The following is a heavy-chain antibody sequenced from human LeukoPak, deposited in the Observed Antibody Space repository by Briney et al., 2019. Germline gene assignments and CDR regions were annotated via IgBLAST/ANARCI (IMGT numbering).Heavy chain of an antibody. D-gene: IGHD1-14*01. CDR3: VRENPVWYYYGMDV. Sequence: SETLSLTCTVSGGSISSYYWSWIRQPPGKGLEWIGYIYYSGSTNYNPSLKSRVTISVDTSKNQFSLKLSTVTAADTAVYYCVRENPVWYYYGMDVWGQGTTVTVSS. V-gene: IGHV4-59*01. CDR2: IYYSGST. J-gene: IGHJ6*02. CDR1: GGSISSYY.